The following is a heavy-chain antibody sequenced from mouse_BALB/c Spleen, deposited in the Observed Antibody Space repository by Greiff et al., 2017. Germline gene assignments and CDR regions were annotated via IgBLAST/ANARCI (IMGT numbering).Heavy chain of an antibody. V-gene: IGHV5-17*02. CDR1: GFTFSSFG. Sequence: EVQVVESGGGLVQPGGSRKLSCAASGFTFSSFGMHWVRQAPEKGLEWVAYISSGSSTIYYADTVKGRFTIARDNPKNTLFLQMTSLRSEDTAMYYCARERRYDPWFADWGQGTLVTVAA. J-gene: IGHJ3*01. CDR3: ARERRYDPWFAD. D-gene: IGHD2-14*01. CDR2: ISSGSSTI.